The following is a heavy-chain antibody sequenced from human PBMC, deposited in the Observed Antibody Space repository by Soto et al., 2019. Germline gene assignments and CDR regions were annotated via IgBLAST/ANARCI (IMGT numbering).Heavy chain of an antibody. CDR3: AREGDRAYWFDP. Sequence: QAQVVQSGAEARAPGASVKVSCKASGYIFTSYYIHLVRQDPGQGLEDLGVAYPHAATTYFAPKFQGRITVTMDRSASTVDMELTSLTPEDTAVYYCAREGDRAYWFDPWGQGTLVTVSS. D-gene: IGHD1-26*01. CDR2: AYPHAATT. V-gene: IGHV1-46*03. J-gene: IGHJ5*02. CDR1: GYIFTSYY.